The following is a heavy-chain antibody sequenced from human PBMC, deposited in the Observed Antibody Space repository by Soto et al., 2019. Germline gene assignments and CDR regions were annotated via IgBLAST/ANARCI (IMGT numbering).Heavy chain of an antibody. D-gene: IGHD3-22*01. CDR3: VRDYYDTSGYPNTLDM. V-gene: IGHV3-21*01. CDR1: GFTLSRHT. Sequence: GGSLRLSCAASGFTLSRHTMNWVRQAPGKGLEWVSFIGSRTSDIYYADSVKGRFTISRDNAKNSLYLDLTRLRAEDTAVYFCVRDYYDTSGYPNTLDMWGQGPMVTVSS. J-gene: IGHJ3*02. CDR2: IGSRTSDI.